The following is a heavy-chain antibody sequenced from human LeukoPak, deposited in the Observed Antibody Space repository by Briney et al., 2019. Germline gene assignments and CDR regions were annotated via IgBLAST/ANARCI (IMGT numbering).Heavy chain of an antibody. J-gene: IGHJ6*04. CDR3: AKRILTGYPNYGMDV. Sequence: PGGSLRLSCAVSGFTFNSYAMNWVRQAPGQGLECVSAISDSGSKTYYADSVKGRFTISRDNSKNTLYPQMNSLRAEDTAVYYCAKRILTGYPNYGMDVWGKGTTVTVSS. D-gene: IGHD3-9*01. CDR2: ISDSGSKT. CDR1: GFTFNSYA. V-gene: IGHV3-23*01.